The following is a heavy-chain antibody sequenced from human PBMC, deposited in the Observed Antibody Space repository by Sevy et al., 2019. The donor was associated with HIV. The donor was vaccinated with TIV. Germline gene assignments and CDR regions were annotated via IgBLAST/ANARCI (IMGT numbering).Heavy chain of an antibody. D-gene: IGHD3-22*01. CDR1: GFTFSSYA. Sequence: GGSLRLSCAASGFTFSSYAMHWVRQAPGKGLEWVAVISYDGSNKYYADSVKGRFTISRDNSKNTLYLQMNSLRVEDRAVYYCARGGYYYDSSPTLDYWCQGTLVTVS. CDR3: ARGGYYYDSSPTLDY. J-gene: IGHJ4*02. CDR2: ISYDGSNK. V-gene: IGHV3-30-3*01.